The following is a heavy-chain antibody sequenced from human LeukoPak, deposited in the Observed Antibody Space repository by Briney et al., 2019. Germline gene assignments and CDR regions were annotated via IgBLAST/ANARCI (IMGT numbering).Heavy chain of an antibody. D-gene: IGHD1-26*01. CDR3: ARRSGSYDY. Sequence: PSQTLSLTCTVSGGSLSSGSYYWSWIRQPAGKGLEWIGRIYTSGSTNYNLSLKSRVTISVDTSKNQFSLKLSSVTAADTAVYYCARRSGSYDYWGQGTLVTVSS. CDR2: IYTSGST. J-gene: IGHJ4*02. CDR1: GGSLSSGSYY. V-gene: IGHV4-61*02.